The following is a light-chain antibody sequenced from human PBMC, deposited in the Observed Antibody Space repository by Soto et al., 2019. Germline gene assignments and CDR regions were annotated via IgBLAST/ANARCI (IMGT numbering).Light chain of an antibody. CDR1: SSDVGGYNY. CDR2: DVS. V-gene: IGLV2-11*01. J-gene: IGLJ2*01. Sequence: QSVLTQPRSVCGSPGQSVTISCTGTSSDVGGYNYVSWYQQHPGKAPKLMIYDVSKRPSGVPDRFSGSKSGNTASLTISGLQAEDEADYYCCSYAGSYTSHVVFGGGTKVTVL. CDR3: CSYAGSYTSHVV.